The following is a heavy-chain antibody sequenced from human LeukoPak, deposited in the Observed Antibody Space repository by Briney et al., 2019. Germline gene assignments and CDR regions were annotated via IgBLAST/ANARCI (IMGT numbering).Heavy chain of an antibody. CDR2: IYPGDSDT. CDR1: GSRFTSYW. V-gene: IGHV5-51*01. J-gene: IGHJ6*02. Sequence: GESLKISFKGSGSRFTSYWIGWGRPMPGKGVGWMGIIYPGDSDTRYSQSFQGQVTISADKSISTAYLQWSSLKASDTAMYYCARSRGYSYGSWHYYYGMDVWGQGTTVTVSS. CDR3: ARSRGYSYGSWHYYYGMDV. D-gene: IGHD5-18*01.